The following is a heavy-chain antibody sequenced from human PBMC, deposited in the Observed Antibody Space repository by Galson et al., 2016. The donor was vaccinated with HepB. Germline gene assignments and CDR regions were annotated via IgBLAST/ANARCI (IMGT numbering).Heavy chain of an antibody. D-gene: IGHD3-22*01. CDR2: IDPTESYT. V-gene: IGHV5-10-1*01. Sequence: QSGAEVKKPGESLRISCQASGYTFTKYWITWVRQMPGKGLEWMGRIDPTESYTDYSPSFQGHLTMSVDKSVSTAYLHLSGLKASDSATYYCARPIYASSGYYMGDDLWGQGTLVTVSS. J-gene: IGHJ5*02. CDR3: ARPIYASSGYYMGDDL. CDR1: GYTFTKYW.